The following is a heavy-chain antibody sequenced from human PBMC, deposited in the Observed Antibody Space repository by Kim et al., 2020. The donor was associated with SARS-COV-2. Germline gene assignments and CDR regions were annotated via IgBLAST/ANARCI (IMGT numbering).Heavy chain of an antibody. CDR2: IYYSGST. D-gene: IGHD3-22*01. CDR3: ARRDYDSSKFDY. J-gene: IGHJ4*02. CDR1: GGSISSYY. Sequence: SETLSLTCTVSGGSISSYYWSWIRQPPGKGLEWIGYIYYSGSTNYNPSLKSRVTISVDTSKNQFSLKLSSVTAADTAVYYCARRDYDSSKFDYWGQGTLVTVSS. V-gene: IGHV4-59*08.